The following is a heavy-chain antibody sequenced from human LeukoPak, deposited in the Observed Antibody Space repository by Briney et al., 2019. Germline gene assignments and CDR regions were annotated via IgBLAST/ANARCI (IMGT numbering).Heavy chain of an antibody. J-gene: IGHJ5*02. CDR1: GGTFSSYA. V-gene: IGHV1-69*06. CDR2: IIPIFGTA. Sequence: SVKVSCKASGGTFSSYAISWGRQAPGQGLEWMGGIIPIFGTANYAQKFQGRVTMTRDTSTSTVYMELSSLRSEDTALYYCARGKTKGVTVNWFDTWGQGTPVTVSS. D-gene: IGHD3-16*02. CDR3: ARGKTKGVTVNWFDT.